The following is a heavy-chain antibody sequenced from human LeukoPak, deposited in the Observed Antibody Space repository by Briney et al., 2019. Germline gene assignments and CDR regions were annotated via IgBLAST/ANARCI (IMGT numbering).Heavy chain of an antibody. Sequence: SVKVSCKASGGTFSSYAISWVRQAPGQGLEWMGGIIPIFGTANYAQKFQGRVTITVDESTSTAYMELSSLRSEDTAVYYCARYITVGATYQHFDYWGQGTLVTVSS. V-gene: IGHV1-69*13. J-gene: IGHJ4*02. D-gene: IGHD1-26*01. CDR2: IIPIFGTA. CDR1: GGTFSSYA. CDR3: ARYITVGATYQHFDY.